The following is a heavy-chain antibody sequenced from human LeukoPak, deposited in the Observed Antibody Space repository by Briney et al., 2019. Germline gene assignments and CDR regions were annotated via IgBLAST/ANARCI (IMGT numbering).Heavy chain of an antibody. CDR3: ARNYYDILTGYYKPPDY. V-gene: IGHV1-2*02. Sequence: ASVKVSCKASGYTFIDYYIHWVRQAPGQGLEWMGWINPNSGGTNYAQKFQGRVTMTRDTSISTAYMELSRLRSDDTAVYYCARNYYDILTGYYKPPDYWGQGTLVTVSS. CDR1: GYTFIDYY. J-gene: IGHJ4*02. CDR2: INPNSGGT. D-gene: IGHD3-9*01.